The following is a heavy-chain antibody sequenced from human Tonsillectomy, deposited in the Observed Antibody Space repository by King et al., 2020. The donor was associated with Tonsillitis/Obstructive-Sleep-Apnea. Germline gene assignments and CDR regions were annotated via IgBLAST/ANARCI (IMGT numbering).Heavy chain of an antibody. CDR2: IDPGDSYT. CDR1: GYSFTSYW. Sequence: VQLVESGAEVKKPGESLRISCKGSGYSFTSYWIDWVRQMPGKGLEWMGTIDPGDSYTNYSPSFQGHVTISADKSISTAYLQWSSLEASDTAMYYCARRYFDGHYHYYMDVWGKGTTVTVSS. J-gene: IGHJ6*03. V-gene: IGHV5-10-1*01. CDR3: ARRYFDGHYHYYMDV. D-gene: IGHD3-9*01.